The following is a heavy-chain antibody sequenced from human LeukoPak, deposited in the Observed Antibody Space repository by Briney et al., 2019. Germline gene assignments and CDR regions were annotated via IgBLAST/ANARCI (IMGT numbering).Heavy chain of an antibody. J-gene: IGHJ4*02. D-gene: IGHD3-22*01. V-gene: IGHV4-39*07. CDR3: ARVGYYDSNGPFDY. CDR1: GGSVSSSSHY. CDR2: IYYSGST. Sequence: SETLSLTCTVSGGSVSSSSHYWGWIRQPPGKGLEWIGSIYYSGSTYYSPSLKSRVTISVDTSKNQFSLKLSSVTAADTAVYYCARVGYYDSNGPFDYWGQGTLVTVSS.